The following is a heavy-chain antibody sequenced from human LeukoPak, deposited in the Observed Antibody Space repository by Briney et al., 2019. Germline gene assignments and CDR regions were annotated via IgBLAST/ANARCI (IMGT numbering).Heavy chain of an antibody. CDR3: PRGEVVLYYYYYYGMDV. CDR1: GGSFSGYY. V-gene: IGHV4-34*01. Sequence: SETLSLTCAVYGGSFSGYYWSWIRQPPGKGLEWIGEINHSGSTNYNPSLKSRVTISVDTSKSQFSLKLSSVTAADTAVYSCPRGEVVLYYYYYYGMDVWGQGTTVTVSS. J-gene: IGHJ6*02. CDR2: INHSGST. D-gene: IGHD3-22*01.